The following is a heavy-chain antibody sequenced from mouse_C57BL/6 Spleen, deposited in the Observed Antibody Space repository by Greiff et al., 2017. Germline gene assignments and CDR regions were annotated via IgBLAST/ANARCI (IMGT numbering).Heavy chain of an antibody. CDR3: ARAPDSSGYLAWLAY. V-gene: IGHV14-2*01. D-gene: IGHD3-2*02. J-gene: IGHJ3*01. CDR2: IDPEDGET. CDR1: GFNIKDYY. Sequence: VQLQQSGAELVKPGASVKLSCTASGFNIKDYYMHWVKQRTEQGLEWIGRIDPEDGETKYAPKFQGKATITAAPSSNTAYLQLSSLTSEDTAVYYCARAPDSSGYLAWLAYWGQGTLVTVSA.